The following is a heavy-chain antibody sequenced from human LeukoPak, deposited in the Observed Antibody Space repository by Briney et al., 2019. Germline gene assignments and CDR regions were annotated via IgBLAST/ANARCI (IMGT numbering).Heavy chain of an antibody. CDR2: INSDGSNT. V-gene: IGHV3-74*01. D-gene: IGHD6-6*01. CDR1: GFTFSSYW. Sequence: QPGGSLRLSCAASGFTFSSYWMHWVRQAPGKGLVWVSRINSDGSNTIYADSVKGRFTISRDNAKNSLYLQVISLRAEDTAVYYCARGPSIAARYDAFDIWGQGTMVTVSS. J-gene: IGHJ3*02. CDR3: ARGPSIAARYDAFDI.